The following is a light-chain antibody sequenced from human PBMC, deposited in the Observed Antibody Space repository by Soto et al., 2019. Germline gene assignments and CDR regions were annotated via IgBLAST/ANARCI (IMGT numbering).Light chain of an antibody. CDR1: QDIENY. CDR3: QQYDHLPPLS. J-gene: IGKJ4*01. CDR2: DAS. Sequence: DIQMTQSPSSLSASVGDRVTITCQASQDIENYLNWYQQKPGKAPNLLIYDASNLKTGVPSRFSGGGSGTHFTFTISSLQPEDVATYYCQQYDHLPPLSFGGGTKVEIK. V-gene: IGKV1-33*01.